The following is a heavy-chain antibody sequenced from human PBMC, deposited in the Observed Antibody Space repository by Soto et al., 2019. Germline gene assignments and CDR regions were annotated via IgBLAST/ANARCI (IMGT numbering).Heavy chain of an antibody. CDR1: GYSFPRYW. CDR2: IYPGDSDT. V-gene: IGHV5-51*01. J-gene: IGHJ6*02. CDR3: GRSPPPPPYHRMGV. Sequence: PVASLTISCKASGYSFPRYWIGWVRQMPGKGLEWMGIIYPGDSDTRYSPSFQGQVTISADKSVTTAYLQWSSLKASDTAMYYCGRSPPPPPYHRMGVWGQGTTVTVSS.